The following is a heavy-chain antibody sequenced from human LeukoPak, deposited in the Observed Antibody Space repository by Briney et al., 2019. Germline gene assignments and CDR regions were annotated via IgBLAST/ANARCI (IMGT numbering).Heavy chain of an antibody. CDR3: ARVSSSSKPPFDP. J-gene: IGHJ5*02. CDR2: ISSSSSYI. Sequence: GGSLRLSCAASGFTFSSYSMNWVRQAPGKGLEWVSSISSSSSYIYYADSVKGRFTISRDNAKNSLYLQMNSLRAEDTALYHCARVSSSSKPPFDPWGPGTLVTVSS. D-gene: IGHD6-13*01. V-gene: IGHV3-21*04. CDR1: GFTFSSYS.